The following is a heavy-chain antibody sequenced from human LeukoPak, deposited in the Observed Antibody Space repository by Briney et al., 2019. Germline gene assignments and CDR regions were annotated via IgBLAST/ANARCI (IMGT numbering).Heavy chain of an antibody. J-gene: IGHJ4*02. V-gene: IGHV3-23*01. CDR1: GFTFNNYP. CDR3: ASPNEGYDLLTGHYPTYDY. Sequence: PGGSLRLSCAASGFTFNNYPMGWVRQAPGKGLEWLSAIGGEKSGSWTKSADSVKGRFTISRDNAKNSLYLQMNSLRAEDTAVYYCASPNEGYDLLTGHYPTYDYWGQGTLVTVSS. CDR2: IGGEKSGSWT. D-gene: IGHD3-9*01.